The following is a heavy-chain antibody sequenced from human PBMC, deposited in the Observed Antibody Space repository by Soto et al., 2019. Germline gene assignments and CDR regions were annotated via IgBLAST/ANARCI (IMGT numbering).Heavy chain of an antibody. V-gene: IGHV4-4*02. CDR1: GGSISSPNW. J-gene: IGHJ3*02. D-gene: IGHD5-12*01. CDR2: IHHSGDT. CDR3: ARGGIYSGYDPNAFDI. Sequence: QVQLQESGPGLVKPSGTLSLTCAVSGGSISSPNWWSWVRQPPGKGLEWIGEIHHSGDTNYNPSLRSRVTISVDMSKNQISLRLTSVTAADAAVYYCARGGIYSGYDPNAFDIWGQGTGVTVSS.